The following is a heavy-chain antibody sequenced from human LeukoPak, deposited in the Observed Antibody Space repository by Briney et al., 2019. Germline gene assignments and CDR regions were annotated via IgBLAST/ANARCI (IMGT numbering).Heavy chain of an antibody. D-gene: IGHD4-17*01. Sequence: TGGSLRLSCAASGFTFSSYAMSWVRQAPGKGLEWVSAISGSGGSTYYADSVKGRFTISRDNSKNTLYLQMNSLRAEDTAVYYCARTQDDYGDYGWDYWGQGTLVTVSS. J-gene: IGHJ4*02. V-gene: IGHV3-23*01. CDR3: ARTQDDYGDYGWDY. CDR1: GFTFSSYA. CDR2: ISGSGGST.